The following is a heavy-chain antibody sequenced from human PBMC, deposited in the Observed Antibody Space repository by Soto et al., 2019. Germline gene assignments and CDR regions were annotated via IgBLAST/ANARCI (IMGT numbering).Heavy chain of an antibody. J-gene: IGHJ5*02. CDR1: GGTFDSGGYS. CDR3: AGGGSFTWFDP. Sequence: PSETLSLTCAVSGGTFDSGGYSWSWIRQTQERGLEWIGYIYRDGRTSYTPSLKSRVTISMDRSQSLLSLRLTSVTAAATAVYYCAGGGSFTWFDPWGQGALVTVSS. CDR2: IYRDGRT. V-gene: IGHV4-30-2*01. D-gene: IGHD3-16*01.